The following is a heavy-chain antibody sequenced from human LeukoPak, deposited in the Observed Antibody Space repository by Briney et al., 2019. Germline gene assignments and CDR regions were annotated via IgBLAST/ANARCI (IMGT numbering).Heavy chain of an antibody. Sequence: GASVKVSCKASGYSFNDKYLHWVRQAPGQGLEWMGSINPNSGGTNYAQKFQGRVTMTTDTSMSTAYMELSRLTSDDTAVYYCARDGDYYGSGNLDYWGQGTLVTVSS. J-gene: IGHJ4*02. V-gene: IGHV1-2*02. CDR3: ARDGDYYGSGNLDY. CDR2: INPNSGGT. D-gene: IGHD3-10*01. CDR1: GYSFNDKY.